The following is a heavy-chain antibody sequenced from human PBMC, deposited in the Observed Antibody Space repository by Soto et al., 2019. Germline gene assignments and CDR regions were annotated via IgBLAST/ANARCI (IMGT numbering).Heavy chain of an antibody. V-gene: IGHV4-61*01. D-gene: IGHD3-22*01. CDR1: GGSVSSGSYY. CDR3: ARVLLYEGDDRRIKDAFDK. CDR2: IYYSGST. Sequence: SETLSLTCTVSGGSVSSGSYYWSWIRQPPGKGLEWIGYIYYSGSTNYNPSLKSRVTISVDTSKNQFSLKLSSVTAADTAVYYCARVLLYEGDDRRIKDAFDKWGQGRMFTVSS. J-gene: IGHJ3*02.